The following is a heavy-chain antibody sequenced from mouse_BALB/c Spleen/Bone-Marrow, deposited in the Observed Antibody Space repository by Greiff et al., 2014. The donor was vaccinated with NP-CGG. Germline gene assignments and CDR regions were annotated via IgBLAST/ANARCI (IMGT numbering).Heavy chain of an antibody. CDR2: INPSNGGT. D-gene: IGHD2-1*01. CDR3: TGSYYGNYFDV. V-gene: IGHV1S81*02. J-gene: IGHJ1*01. CDR1: GYTFTSYY. Sequence: QVQLKESGAELVKPGASVKLSCKASGYTFTSYYMYWVKQRPGQGLEWIGEINPSNGGTNFNEKFKSKATLTVDKSSSTAYMQLSSLTSEDSAVYYCTGSYYGNYFDVWGAGTTVTVSS.